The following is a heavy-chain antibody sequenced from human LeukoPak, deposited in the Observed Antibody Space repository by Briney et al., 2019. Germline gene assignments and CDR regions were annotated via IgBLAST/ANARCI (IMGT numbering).Heavy chain of an antibody. V-gene: IGHV3-48*02. CDR1: GFTFSSYS. J-gene: IGHJ5*02. Sequence: SGGSLRLSCAASGFTFSSYSMNWVRQAPGKGLEWVSYVSSSSSTIYYADSVKGRFTISRDNAKNSLYLQMNSLRDEDTAVYYCARDSTGGAAVDNWFDPWGQGTLVTVSS. CDR2: VSSSSSTI. D-gene: IGHD2-2*01. CDR3: ARDSTGGAAVDNWFDP.